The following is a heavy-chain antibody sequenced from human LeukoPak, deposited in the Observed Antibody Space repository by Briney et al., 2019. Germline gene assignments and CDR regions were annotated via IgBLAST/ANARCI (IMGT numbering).Heavy chain of an antibody. D-gene: IGHD3-22*01. CDR2: ISWNSGSI. J-gene: IGHJ4*02. Sequence: SGGSLRLSCAASGFTFDDYAMHWVRQAPGKGLEWVSGISWNSGSIGYADSVKGRFTISRDNAKNSLYLQMNSLRAEDTAVYYCARDGDSSGYYRVYFDYWGQGTLVTVSS. V-gene: IGHV3-9*01. CDR3: ARDGDSSGYYRVYFDY. CDR1: GFTFDDYA.